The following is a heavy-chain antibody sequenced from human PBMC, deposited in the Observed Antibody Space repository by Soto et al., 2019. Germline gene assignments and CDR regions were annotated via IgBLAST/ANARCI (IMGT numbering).Heavy chain of an antibody. CDR2: MNPNSGNT. D-gene: IGHD1-1*01. Sequence: ASVKVSCKASGYTFTSYDINWVRQATGQGLEWMGWMNPNSGNTGYAQKFQGRVTMTRNTSISTAYMELSSLRSEDTAVYYCARGQGLVRWGGYYYGMDVWGQGTTVTVSS. V-gene: IGHV1-8*01. CDR1: GYTFTSYD. J-gene: IGHJ6*02. CDR3: ARGQGLVRWGGYYYGMDV.